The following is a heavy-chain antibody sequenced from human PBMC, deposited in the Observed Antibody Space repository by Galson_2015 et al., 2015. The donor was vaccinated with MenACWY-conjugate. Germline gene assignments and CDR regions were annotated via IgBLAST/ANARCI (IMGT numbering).Heavy chain of an antibody. D-gene: IGHD3-9*01. CDR3: ARVSALSGYSMDV. CDR1: GFTFSTYD. CDR2: IGFGGGT. V-gene: IGHV3-13*04. J-gene: IGHJ6*02. Sequence: CAASGFTFSTYDFHWVRQAAGKGLEWVSGIGFGGGTHYLDSVKGRFTISRENAQNSLYLQMNSLSAGDTAMYYCARVSALSGYSMDVWGQGTTVTVSS.